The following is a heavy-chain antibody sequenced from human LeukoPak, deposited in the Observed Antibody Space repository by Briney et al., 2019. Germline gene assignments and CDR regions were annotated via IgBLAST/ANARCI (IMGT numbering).Heavy chain of an antibody. CDR2: IKPDGSGK. J-gene: IGHJ4*02. D-gene: IGHD3-10*01. CDR3: ARGGHRQKEF. Sequence: GGSLRLSCAASGFTFSNYWMTWVRQSPGKGLEWVAIIKPDGSGKYHVDSVKGRFTISRDNAKNSLYLQMSSLRAEDTAVCYCARGGHRQKEFWGQGTLVTVSS. V-gene: IGHV3-7*01. CDR1: GFTFSNYW.